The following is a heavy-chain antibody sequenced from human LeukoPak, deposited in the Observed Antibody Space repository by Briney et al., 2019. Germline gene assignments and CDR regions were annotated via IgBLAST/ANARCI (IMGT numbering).Heavy chain of an antibody. V-gene: IGHV3-7*01. J-gene: IGHJ4*02. CDR3: ARAKRIVGATRGSYFFDY. CDR1: GFTFSSYW. CDR2: IKQDGSEK. D-gene: IGHD1-26*01. Sequence: GGSLRLSCAASGFTFSSYWMSWVRQAPGKGLEWVANIKQDGSEKYYVDSVKGRFTISRDNAKNSLYLQMNSLRAEDTAVYYCARAKRIVGATRGSYFFDYWGQGTLVTVSS.